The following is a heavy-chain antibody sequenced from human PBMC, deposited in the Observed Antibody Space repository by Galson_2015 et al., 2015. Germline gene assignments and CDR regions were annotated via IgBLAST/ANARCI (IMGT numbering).Heavy chain of an antibody. D-gene: IGHD3-22*01. CDR3: ARDDPYDSSGYPPYGMDV. CDR1: GFTFSSYS. J-gene: IGHJ6*02. CDR2: ISSSSSYI. V-gene: IGHV3-21*01. Sequence: SLRLSCAASGFTFSSYSMNWVRQAPGKGLEWVSSISSSSSYIYYADSVKGRFTISRDNAKNSLYLQMNSLRAEDTAVYYCARDDPYDSSGYPPYGMDVWGQGTTVTVSS.